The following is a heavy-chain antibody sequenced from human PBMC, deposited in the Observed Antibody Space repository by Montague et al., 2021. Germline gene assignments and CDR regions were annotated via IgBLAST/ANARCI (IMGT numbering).Heavy chain of an antibody. J-gene: IGHJ4*02. CDR2: IYSSGST. V-gene: IGHV4-39*01. D-gene: IGHD5-24*01. Sequence: SETLSLTCTVSGGSISSSSYYWGWIRQPPGKGLEWIGSIYSSGSTYYNLSLKSRVTISVDTSKNQFSLKLSSVTAADTAVYYCASSSRGRWLHPYFDYWGQGTLVTVSS. CDR3: ASSSRGRWLHPYFDY. CDR1: GGSISSSSYY.